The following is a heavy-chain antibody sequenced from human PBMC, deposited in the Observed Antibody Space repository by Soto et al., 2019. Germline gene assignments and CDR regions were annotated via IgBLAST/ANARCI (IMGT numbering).Heavy chain of an antibody. Sequence: LRLSCAASGFTVSSNYMSWVRQAPGKGLEWVSVIYSGGSTYYADSVKGRFTISRDNSKNTLYLQMNSLRAEDTAVYYCARETGYSSSWSPGTFDYWGQGTLVTVYS. V-gene: IGHV3-53*01. CDR3: ARETGYSSSWSPGTFDY. J-gene: IGHJ4*02. CDR1: GFTVSSNY. D-gene: IGHD6-13*01. CDR2: IYSGGST.